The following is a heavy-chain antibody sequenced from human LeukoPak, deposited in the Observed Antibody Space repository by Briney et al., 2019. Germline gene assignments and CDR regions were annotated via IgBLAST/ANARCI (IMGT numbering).Heavy chain of an antibody. CDR2: ISGSGGST. V-gene: IGHV3-23*01. D-gene: IGHD3-3*01. J-gene: IGHJ5*02. CDR3: ARDESITIFGVVNGGWFDP. Sequence: PGGSLRLSCAASGFTFSSYAMSWVRQAPGKGLEWVSAISGSGGSTYYADSVKGWFTISRDNSKNTLYLQMNSLRAEDTAVYYCARDESITIFGVVNGGWFDPWGQGTLVTVSS. CDR1: GFTFSSYA.